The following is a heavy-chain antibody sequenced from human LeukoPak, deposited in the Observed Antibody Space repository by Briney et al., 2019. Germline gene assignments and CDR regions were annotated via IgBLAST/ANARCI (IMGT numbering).Heavy chain of an antibody. J-gene: IGHJ4*02. V-gene: IGHV3-23*01. CDR1: GFTFSSYA. D-gene: IGHD3-3*01. CDR2: ISGSGGST. Sequence: GGSLRLSCAASGFTFSSYAMSWVRQAPGKGLEWVSAISGSGGSTYYADSVKGRFTISRDNSKNTLYLQMNSLRAEDTAVYYCAKDHSITIFGVVTPGAWGQGTLVTVSS. CDR3: AKDHSITIFGVVTPGA.